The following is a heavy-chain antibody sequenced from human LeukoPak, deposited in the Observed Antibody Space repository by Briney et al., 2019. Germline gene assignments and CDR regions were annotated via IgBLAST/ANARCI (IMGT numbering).Heavy chain of an antibody. CDR1: GFTCSRYS. J-gene: IGHJ4*02. CDR2: ISSSSSTI. CDR3: ARGPQDGSGWSYYFDY. D-gene: IGHD6-19*01. Sequence: GGSLRLSCVASGFTCSRYSMNWVRQAPGKGLEWVSYISSSSSTIYYADSVKGRFTISRDNAKNSLYLQMNSLRAEDTAVYYCARGPQDGSGWSYYFDYWGLGTLVTVSS. V-gene: IGHV3-48*01.